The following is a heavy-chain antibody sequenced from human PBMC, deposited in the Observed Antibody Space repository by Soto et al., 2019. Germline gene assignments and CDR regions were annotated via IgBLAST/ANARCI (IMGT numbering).Heavy chain of an antibody. CDR3: ARYSSSWSKYVQH. CDR1: GGSLSGYY. V-gene: IGHV4-34*01. Sequence: VQLQQWGAGLLKTSETLSLTCAVYGGSLSGYYWSWIRQTPGKRLEWVGDINHGGSANYNPSLKSRVTVSLDPSKNQFSLKLSSVIAADTAVYYCARYSSSWSKYVQHWGRGTLVTVSS. CDR2: INHGGSA. J-gene: IGHJ1*01. D-gene: IGHD6-13*01.